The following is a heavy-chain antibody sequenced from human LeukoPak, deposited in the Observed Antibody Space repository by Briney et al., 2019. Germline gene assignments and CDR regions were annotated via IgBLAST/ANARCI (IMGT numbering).Heavy chain of an antibody. Sequence: LTGGSLRLSCAASGFILRNNWMNWVRQGPGKGLEWVSSIVGSGGSTYYADSVKDRFTISRDNSKNTLYLQMNNLRAEDTAVYYCAKGRAPAYGSGSYGSPFDYWGQGTLATVSS. J-gene: IGHJ4*02. CDR2: IVGSGGST. D-gene: IGHD3-10*01. CDR1: GFILRNNW. V-gene: IGHV3-23*01. CDR3: AKGRAPAYGSGSYGSPFDY.